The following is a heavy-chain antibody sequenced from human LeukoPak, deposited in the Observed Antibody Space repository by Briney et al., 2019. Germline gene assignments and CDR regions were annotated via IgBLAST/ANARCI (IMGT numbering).Heavy chain of an antibody. Sequence: GGSLRRSCAASGFTFDDYAMHWVRQAPGKGLEWVSGISWNSGSIGYADSVKGRFTISRDNAKNSLYLQMNSLRAEDTALYYCAKGRDKYQLLSKNWLDPWGQGTLVTVSS. CDR2: ISWNSGSI. CDR1: GFTFDDYA. V-gene: IGHV3-9*01. CDR3: AKGRDKYQLLSKNWLDP. D-gene: IGHD2-2*01. J-gene: IGHJ5*02.